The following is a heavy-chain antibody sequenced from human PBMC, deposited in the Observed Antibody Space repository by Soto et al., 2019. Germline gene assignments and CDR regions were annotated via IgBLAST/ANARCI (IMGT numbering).Heavy chain of an antibody. CDR2: IYNTETF. D-gene: IGHD6-19*01. CDR3: ARVPLRYSSSHNFDS. CDR1: GCSGSSGICY. J-gene: IGHJ4*02. Sequence: SETLSLTCSVSGCSGSSGICYWSWIRQPPGKGLEWIGFIYNTETFNYNPSLKSRVTLSVDASKHQFSLKLSSVTAADTAVYYCARVPLRYSSSHNFDSWGQGALVTVSS. V-gene: IGHV4-61*01.